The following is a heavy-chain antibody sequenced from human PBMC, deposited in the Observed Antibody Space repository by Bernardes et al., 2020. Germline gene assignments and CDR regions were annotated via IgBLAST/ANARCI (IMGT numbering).Heavy chain of an antibody. J-gene: IGHJ4*02. Sequence: GGSLRLSCAASGFTFSNAWMSWVRQAPGKGLEWVGRIKSKTDGWTTDYAAPVKRRFTISRDDSKNTLYLQMNSLKTEDTAVYYCTTDYGDYPFDYWGQGTLVTVSS. CDR1: GFTFSNAW. D-gene: IGHD4-17*01. CDR2: IKSKTDGWTT. CDR3: TTDYGDYPFDY. V-gene: IGHV3-15*01.